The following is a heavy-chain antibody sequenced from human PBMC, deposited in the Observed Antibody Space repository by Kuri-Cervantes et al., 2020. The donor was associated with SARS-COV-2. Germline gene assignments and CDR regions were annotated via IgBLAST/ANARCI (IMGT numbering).Heavy chain of an antibody. J-gene: IGHJ6*03. CDR2: ISSYNGKT. CDR1: GYTFSSYG. Sequence: ASVKVSCKASGYTFSSYGISWVRQAPGQGLEWMGWISSYNGKTGYAPRFQDRITMTTDTSTSTAYMEVRSLRSEDTAVYYCASGPRTGESSLYYYYMDVWGKGTTVTVSS. D-gene: IGHD7-27*01. CDR3: ASGPRTGESSLYYYYMDV. V-gene: IGHV1-18*04.